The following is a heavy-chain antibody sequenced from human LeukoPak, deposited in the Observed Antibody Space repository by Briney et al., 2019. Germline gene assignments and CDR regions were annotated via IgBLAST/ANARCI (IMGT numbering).Heavy chain of an antibody. J-gene: IGHJ4*02. CDR1: GFTFANYA. CDR3: AKDERSITATGYDY. Sequence: GGSLRLSCAASGFTFANYAMSWVRQGPGKGLEWVSTISGSGSSTYYADSVKGRFTISRDNSKNTLFLQMNSLRADDTAVYFCAKDERSITATGYDYWGQGTLVTVS. D-gene: IGHD6-13*01. CDR2: ISGSGSST. V-gene: IGHV3-23*01.